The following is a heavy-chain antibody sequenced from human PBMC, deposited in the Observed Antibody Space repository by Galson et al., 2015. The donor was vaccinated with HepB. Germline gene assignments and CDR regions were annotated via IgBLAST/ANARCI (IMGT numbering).Heavy chain of an antibody. V-gene: IGHV1-46*01. CDR1: GYTFTSYY. Sequence: SVKISCKASGYTFTSYYMHWVRQAPGQGLEWMGIINPSGGSTSYAQKFQGRVTMTRDTSTSTVYMELSSLRSEDTAVYYCARVPKAGVTAIHETFDYWGQGTLVTVSS. D-gene: IGHD2-21*02. CDR3: ARVPKAGVTAIHETFDY. J-gene: IGHJ4*02. CDR2: INPSGGST.